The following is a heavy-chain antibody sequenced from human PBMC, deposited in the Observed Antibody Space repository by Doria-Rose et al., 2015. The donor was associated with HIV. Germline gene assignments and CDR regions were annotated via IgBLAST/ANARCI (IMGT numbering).Heavy chain of an antibody. CDR3: ASQWERSSFDY. CDR2: LIPILGIV. J-gene: IGHJ4*02. Sequence: VRQAPGQGLEWMGRLIPILGIVNYALRFQGRVTITADESTSTAYMELSSLRSEDTAIYYCASQWERSSFDYWGQGTLVTVSS. D-gene: IGHD1-26*01. V-gene: IGHV1-69*02.